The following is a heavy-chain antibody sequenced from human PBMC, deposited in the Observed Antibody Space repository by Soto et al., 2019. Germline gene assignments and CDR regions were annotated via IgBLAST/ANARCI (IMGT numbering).Heavy chain of an antibody. Sequence: VQLVQSGTELKKPGTSVNVSCKTSGGSFNRFGLSWVRQAPGQGLEWMGWIIPMLGTTKYAQRFQGRVTLTTDESANTAYMVLGSLRSEDTAADYCATTSDHDYRVPGPIKYYGVDVWGQGTTVSVSS. CDR2: IIPMLGTT. V-gene: IGHV1-69*05. CDR1: GGSFNRFG. J-gene: IGHJ6*02. CDR3: ATTSDHDYRVPGPIKYYGVDV. D-gene: IGHD4-4*01.